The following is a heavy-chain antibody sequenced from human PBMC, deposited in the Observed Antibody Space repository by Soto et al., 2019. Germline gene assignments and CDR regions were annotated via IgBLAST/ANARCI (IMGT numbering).Heavy chain of an antibody. CDR1: GYPFSNYG. Sequence: QVQLVQSGAEVKKPGASVKVSCKASGYPFSNYGISWVRQAPGQGLEWMGWISAYSGNTNYAQKLQGRVSMTTDTSTNTAYMELRSLKSDDTAVYYCARVSLDDILTGYYQFYYWVQGTLVTVSS. J-gene: IGHJ4*02. D-gene: IGHD3-9*01. CDR2: ISAYSGNT. V-gene: IGHV1-18*01. CDR3: ARVSLDDILTGYYQFYY.